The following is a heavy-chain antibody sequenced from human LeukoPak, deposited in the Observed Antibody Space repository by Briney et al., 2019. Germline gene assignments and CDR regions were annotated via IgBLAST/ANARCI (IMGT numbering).Heavy chain of an antibody. CDR1: GVSISSSSYY. Sequence: SETLSLTCTVSGVSISSSSYYWGWIRQPPGKGLEWIGSIYYSGSTYYNPSLKSRVTISVDTSKNQFSLKLSSVTAADTAVYYCARGTYGSRRYFDYWGQGTLVTVSS. CDR3: ARGTYGSRRYFDY. J-gene: IGHJ4*02. D-gene: IGHD3-10*01. V-gene: IGHV4-39*07. CDR2: IYYSGST.